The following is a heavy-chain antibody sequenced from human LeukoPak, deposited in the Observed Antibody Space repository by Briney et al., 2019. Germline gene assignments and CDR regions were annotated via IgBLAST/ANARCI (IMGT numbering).Heavy chain of an antibody. Sequence: ASVKVSCKASGYTFTSYDINWVRQATGQGLEWMGWMNPNSGNTGYAQKFQGRVTMTRNTSISTAYMELSSLRSEDTAVYHCARVRRYYYDSSGYYPYYFDYWGQGTLVTVSS. V-gene: IGHV1-8*01. D-gene: IGHD3-22*01. CDR3: ARVRRYYYDSSGYYPYYFDY. J-gene: IGHJ4*02. CDR1: GYTFTSYD. CDR2: MNPNSGNT.